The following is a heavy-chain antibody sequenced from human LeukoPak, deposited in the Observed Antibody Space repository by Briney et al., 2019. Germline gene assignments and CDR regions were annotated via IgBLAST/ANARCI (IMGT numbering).Heavy chain of an antibody. D-gene: IGHD2-2*01. CDR2: IYSGGST. Sequence: ESLKISCAASGFTVSSNYMSWVRQAPGKGLEWVSVIYSGGSTYYADSVKGRFTISRDNSKNTLYLQMNSLRAEDTAVYYCARDWGYCSSTSCHVFDYWGQGTLVTVSS. J-gene: IGHJ4*02. CDR1: GFTVSSNY. V-gene: IGHV3-53*01. CDR3: ARDWGYCSSTSCHVFDY.